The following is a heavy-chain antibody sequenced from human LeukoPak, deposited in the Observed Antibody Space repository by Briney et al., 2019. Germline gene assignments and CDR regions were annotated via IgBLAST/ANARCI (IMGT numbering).Heavy chain of an antibody. Sequence: GGSLRLSCAASVFTFSSYAMSWVRQPPGKGLEWVSAISGRGGSTYYADSVKGLFPISRDNSKNTLYLQINSLSAEDTAVYYCAKSAYDSSGYYFLSDSFDIWGQGTMVSVSS. CDR3: AKSAYDSSGYYFLSDSFDI. D-gene: IGHD3-22*01. J-gene: IGHJ3*02. CDR2: ISGRGGST. CDR1: VFTFSSYA. V-gene: IGHV3-23*01.